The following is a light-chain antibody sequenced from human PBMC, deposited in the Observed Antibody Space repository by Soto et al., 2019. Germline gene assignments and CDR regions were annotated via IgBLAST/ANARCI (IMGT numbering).Light chain of an antibody. J-gene: IGLJ1*01. Sequence: QSVLTQPASVSGSPGQSITTSCTGTSSDVGGYNYVSWYQQHPGKAPKLMIYDVSNRPSGVSNRFSGSKSGNTASLTISGLQAEDEADYYCSSYTSSSTPVFGTGTKVTVL. CDR2: DVS. V-gene: IGLV2-14*01. CDR3: SSYTSSSTPV. CDR1: SSDVGGYNY.